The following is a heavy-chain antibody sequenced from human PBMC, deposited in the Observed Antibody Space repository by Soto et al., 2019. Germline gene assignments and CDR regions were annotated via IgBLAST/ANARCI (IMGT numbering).Heavy chain of an antibody. CDR2: FSDGGSNT. J-gene: IGHJ4*02. V-gene: IGHV3-23*01. D-gene: IGHD6-13*01. CDR3: AILDSSTWYTGYYFDY. Sequence: EVQLLESGGGLVQPGGSLRLSSAASGFSFSSYAMNWVRQAPGKGLECVSAFSDGGSNTYYTDSVKGRFTISRDNSKNTVFLQMNSLRAEDTAVHYCAILDSSTWYTGYYFDYWGQATLVTVSS. CDR1: GFSFSSYA.